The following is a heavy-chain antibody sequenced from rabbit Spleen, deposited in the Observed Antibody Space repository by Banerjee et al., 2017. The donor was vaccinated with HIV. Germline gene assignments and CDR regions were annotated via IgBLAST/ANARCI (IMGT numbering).Heavy chain of an antibody. CDR1: GFTLSTYYM. CDR2: IYVGSSGST. Sequence: QEQLKESGGGLVQTGGSLKLSCKASGFTLSTYYMSWVRQAPGKGLECGACIYVGSSGSTYYANWAKGRLTISKASSTTVTLQMTSLTVADTATYFCARGSAAMTMVIIGFYLNLWGPGTLVT. J-gene: IGHJ4*01. CDR3: ARGSAAMTMVIIGFYLNL. V-gene: IGHV1S45*01. D-gene: IGHD2-1*01.